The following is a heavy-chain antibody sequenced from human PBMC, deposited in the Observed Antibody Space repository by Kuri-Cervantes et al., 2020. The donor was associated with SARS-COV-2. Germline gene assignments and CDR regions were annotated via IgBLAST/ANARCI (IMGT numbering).Heavy chain of an antibody. D-gene: IGHD5-18*01. CDR3: ARVVGDTAMGYGMDV. Sequence: SETLSLTCTVSGGSTSSSSYYWGWIRQPPGKGLEWIGSIYYSGSTYYNPSLKSRVTISVDTSKNQFSLKLSSVTAADTAVYYCARVVGDTAMGYGMDVWGQGTTVTVSS. CDR1: GGSTSSSSYY. V-gene: IGHV4-39*01. CDR2: IYYSGST. J-gene: IGHJ6*02.